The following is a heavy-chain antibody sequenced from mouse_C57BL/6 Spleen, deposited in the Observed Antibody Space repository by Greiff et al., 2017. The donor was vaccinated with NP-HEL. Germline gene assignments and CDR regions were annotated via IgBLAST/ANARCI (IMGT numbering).Heavy chain of an antibody. CDR1: GYTFTSYW. CDR3: ARSDYGSSYAMDY. D-gene: IGHD1-1*01. V-gene: IGHV1-64*01. J-gene: IGHJ4*01. Sequence: QLQQPGAELVKPGASVKLSCKASGYTFTSYWMHWVKQRPGQGLEWIGMIHPNSGSTNYNEKFKSKATLTVDKSSSTAYMQLSSLTSEDSAVYYCARSDYGSSYAMDYWGQGTSVTVSS. CDR2: IHPNSGST.